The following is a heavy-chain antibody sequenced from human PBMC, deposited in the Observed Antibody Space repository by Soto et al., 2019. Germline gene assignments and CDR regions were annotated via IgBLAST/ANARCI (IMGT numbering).Heavy chain of an antibody. CDR2: IYWNDDK. V-gene: IGHV2-5*01. CDR3: ARQYSSGWSVLFDP. CDR1: GFSLSTSGVG. D-gene: IGHD6-19*01. Sequence: SGPTLVNPTQTLTLTCTFSGFSLSTSGVGVGWIRQPPGKALEWLALIYWNDDKRYSPSLKSRLTITKDTSKNQVVLTMTNMDPVDTATYYCARQYSSGWSVLFDPWGQGTLATVSS. J-gene: IGHJ5*02.